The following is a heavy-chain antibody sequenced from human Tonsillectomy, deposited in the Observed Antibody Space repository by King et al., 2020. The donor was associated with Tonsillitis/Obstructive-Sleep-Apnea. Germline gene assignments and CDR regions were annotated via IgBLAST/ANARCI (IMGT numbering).Heavy chain of an antibody. D-gene: IGHD3-9*01. V-gene: IGHV3-13*01. CDR1: GFTFSSYD. CDR2: IGSAGDT. CDR3: ARLDYDILTGDYYGMDV. Sequence: VQLVESGGGLVQPGGSLRLSCAASGFTFSSYDMLWVRQPTGEGLEWVSAIGSAGDTYYPGSVKGRFTISRENVKNYLYLQMNSLRAGDTAVYYCARLDYDILTGDYYGMDVWGQGTTVTVSS. J-gene: IGHJ6*02.